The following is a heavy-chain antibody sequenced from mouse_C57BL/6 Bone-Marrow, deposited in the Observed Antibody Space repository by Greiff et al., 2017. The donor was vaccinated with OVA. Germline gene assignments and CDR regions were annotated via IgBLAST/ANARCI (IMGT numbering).Heavy chain of an antibody. Sequence: EVKLEESVAELVRPGASVKLSCTASGFNIKNTYMHWVKQRPEQGLEWIGRIDPANGNTKYAPKFQGKATITADTSSNTAYLQLSSLTSEDTAIDYGARRRGSEGYFDDWGKGTTLTVSS. CDR1: GFNIKNTY. J-gene: IGHJ2*01. V-gene: IGHV14-3*01. CDR3: ARRRGSEGYFDD. D-gene: IGHD1-1*01. CDR2: IDPANGNT.